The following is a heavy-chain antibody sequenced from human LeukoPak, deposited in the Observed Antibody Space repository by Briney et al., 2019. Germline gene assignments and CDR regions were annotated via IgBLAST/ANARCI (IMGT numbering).Heavy chain of an antibody. CDR1: GGSISSTSYY. D-gene: IGHD6-13*01. CDR2: IKLSEGT. J-gene: IGHJ6*03. Sequence: SETLSLTCTVSGGSISSTSYYWGWIRQPPGKGLEWIGNIKLSEGTYYNPSLKSRVTISVDTSKNQFSLRLSSVTAADTAVYYCARAAAAHYYYYYMDVWGKGTTVTVSS. V-gene: IGHV4-39*07. CDR3: ARAAAAHYYYYYMDV.